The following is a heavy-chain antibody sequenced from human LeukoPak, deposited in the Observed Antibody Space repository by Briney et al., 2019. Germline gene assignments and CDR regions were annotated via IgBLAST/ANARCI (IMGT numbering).Heavy chain of an antibody. CDR3: ARAETYSSSWYVY. Sequence: PGGSLRLSCAASGFTFSSYDMHWVRQATGKGLEWVSAIGTAGDTYYPGSVKGRFTISRENAKNSLYLQMNRLRAGDTAVYYCARAETYSSSWYVYWGQGTLVTVSS. D-gene: IGHD6-13*01. V-gene: IGHV3-13*01. CDR2: IGTAGDT. J-gene: IGHJ4*02. CDR1: GFTFSSYD.